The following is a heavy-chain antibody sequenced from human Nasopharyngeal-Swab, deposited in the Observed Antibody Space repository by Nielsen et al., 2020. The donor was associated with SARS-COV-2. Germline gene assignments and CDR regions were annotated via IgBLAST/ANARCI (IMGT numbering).Heavy chain of an antibody. Sequence: GESLKISCAASGFTFSSCSMNWVRQAPGKGLEWVSSISSSSSYIYYADSVKGRFTISRDNAKNSLYLQMNSLRAEDTAVYYCARVKWELLTVSFDIWGQGTMVTVSS. CDR1: GFTFSSCS. J-gene: IGHJ3*02. D-gene: IGHD1-26*01. CDR3: ARVKWELLTVSFDI. V-gene: IGHV3-21*01. CDR2: ISSSSSYI.